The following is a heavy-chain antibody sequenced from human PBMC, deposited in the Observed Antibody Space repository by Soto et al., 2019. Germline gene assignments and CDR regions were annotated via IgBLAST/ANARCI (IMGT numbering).Heavy chain of an antibody. D-gene: IGHD2-21*01. Sequence: ASVKVCCKASGYTFTSYGISWVRQAPGQGLEWMGWISAYNGNTNYAQKLQDRVTMTTDTSTSTAYMELRSLRSDDTAVYYCASTYSAAECSGRDSDYWGPGTLVTVSS. CDR1: GYTFTSYG. CDR3: ASTYSAAECSGRDSDY. CDR2: ISAYNGNT. J-gene: IGHJ4*02. V-gene: IGHV1-18*01.